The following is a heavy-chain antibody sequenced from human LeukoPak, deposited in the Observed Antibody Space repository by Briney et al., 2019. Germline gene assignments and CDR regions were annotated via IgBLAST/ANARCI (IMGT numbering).Heavy chain of an antibody. CDR3: AKNCGAACYSSFDS. J-gene: IGHJ4*02. D-gene: IGHD2-21*02. CDR1: GFTFSSYA. Sequence: GGSLRLSCAASGFTFSSYAMTWVRQAPGKGLEGASTISGRDGSTFYAESVRGRFTISRDNAKTTLFLQMTRLRAEDTALSDCAKNCGAACYSSFDSWGQGTLVTVSS. V-gene: IGHV3-23*01. CDR2: ISGRDGST.